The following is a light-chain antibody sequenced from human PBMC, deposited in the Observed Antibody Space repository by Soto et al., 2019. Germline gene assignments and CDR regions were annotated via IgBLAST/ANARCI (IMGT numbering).Light chain of an antibody. CDR2: DAS. CDR3: QQFDNLPLT. CDR1: QDISNY. J-gene: IGKJ4*01. V-gene: IGKV1-33*01. Sequence: DIQMTQSPSSLSAYVGGRVTITCQASQDISNYLNWYQQKPGKAPKLLIYDASTLKTGVPSRFSGSGSGTDFTFTISSLQPEDIATYYCQQFDNLPLTFGGGTKVEIK.